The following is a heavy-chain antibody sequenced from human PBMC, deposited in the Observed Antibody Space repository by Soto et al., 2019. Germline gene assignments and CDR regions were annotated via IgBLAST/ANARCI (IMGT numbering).Heavy chain of an antibody. CDR3: ARALAMVYAIPTSPSRGV. J-gene: IGHJ6*04. CDR2: INAGNGNT. D-gene: IGHD2-8*01. V-gene: IGHV1-3*01. CDR1: GYTFTSYA. Sequence: QVQLVQSGAEVKKPGASVKVSCKASGYTFTSYAMHWVRQAPGQRLEWMGWINAGNGNTKYSQKFQGRVTITRDTSASTAYMELSSLRSEDTAVYYCARALAMVYAIPTSPSRGVWGKGTTVTVSS.